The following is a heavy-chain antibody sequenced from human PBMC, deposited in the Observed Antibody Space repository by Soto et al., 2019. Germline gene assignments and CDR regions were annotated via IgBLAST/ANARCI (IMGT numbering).Heavy chain of an antibody. CDR2: IYSGGST. CDR1: GFTVSSNY. D-gene: IGHD6-19*01. V-gene: IGHV3-66*01. Sequence: GGSLRLSCAASGFTVSSNYMSWVRQAPGKGLEWVSVIYSGGSTYYADSVKGRFTISRDNSKNTLNLQMNSLRAEDTAVYYCARVGSSGWLIEVYYLDYWGQGTLVTVSS. CDR3: ARVGSSGWLIEVYYLDY. J-gene: IGHJ4*02.